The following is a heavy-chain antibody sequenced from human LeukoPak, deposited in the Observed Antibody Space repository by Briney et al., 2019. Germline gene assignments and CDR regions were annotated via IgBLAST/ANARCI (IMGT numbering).Heavy chain of an antibody. CDR3: ARVNSSSWTLDY. J-gene: IGHJ4*02. CDR1: GGSISSSSYY. D-gene: IGHD6-13*01. V-gene: IGHV4-39*01. Sequence: SETLSLTCTVSGGSISSSSYYWGWIRQPPGKGLECIGSIYYSGSTYYNPSLKSRVTISVDTSKNQFSLKLSSVTAADTAVYYCARVNSSSWTLDYWGQGTLVTVSS. CDR2: IYYSGST.